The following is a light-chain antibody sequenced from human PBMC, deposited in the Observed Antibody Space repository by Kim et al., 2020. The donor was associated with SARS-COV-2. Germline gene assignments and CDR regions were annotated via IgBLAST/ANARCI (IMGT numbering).Light chain of an antibody. CDR2: QDD. V-gene: IGLV3-1*01. J-gene: IGLJ2*01. CDR3: QAWDSSTAV. CDR1: DLGDKY. Sequence: SYELTQPPSVSVSPGQTASITCSGDDLGDKYTCWYQQKPGQSPLLVIYQDDRRPSGIPDRFSGSNSGNTATLTISGTQAMDEADYYCQAWDSSTAVFGGG.